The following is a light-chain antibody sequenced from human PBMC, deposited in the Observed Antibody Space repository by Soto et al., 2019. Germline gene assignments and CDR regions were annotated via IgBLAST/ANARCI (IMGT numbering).Light chain of an antibody. CDR3: QQSYSTLGT. Sequence: QMTQSPSSLSASVGDRVIITCRAAHSSNNYLNWYQQKPGQVPKLLIYAASTLQSGVPSRFSGSGSGRVFTLTINSLQPEDFATYYCQQSYSTLGTFGRGTRVEI. V-gene: IGKV1-39*01. J-gene: IGKJ1*01. CDR1: HSSNNY. CDR2: AAS.